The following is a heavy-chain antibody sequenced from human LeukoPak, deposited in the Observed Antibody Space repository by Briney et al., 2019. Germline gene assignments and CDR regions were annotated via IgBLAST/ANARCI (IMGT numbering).Heavy chain of an antibody. V-gene: IGHV3-7*04. J-gene: IGHJ6*03. Sequence: PGGSLRLSCAASGFTFSSYGMHWVRQAPGKGLEWVANIKQDGTEKYSADSLKGRFTVSRDNVKKLLYLEMNSLRVEDTAVYYCARVGPPYYYYYMDVWGEGTTVTVSS. CDR2: IKQDGTEK. CDR3: ARVGPPYYYYYMDV. CDR1: GFTFSSYG.